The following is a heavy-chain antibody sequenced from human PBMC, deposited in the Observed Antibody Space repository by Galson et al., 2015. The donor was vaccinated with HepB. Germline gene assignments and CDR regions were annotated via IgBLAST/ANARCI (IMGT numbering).Heavy chain of an antibody. CDR1: GFTFSSYA. J-gene: IGHJ4*02. CDR2: ISGSGGST. Sequence: SLRLSCAASGFTFSSYAMSWVRQAPGKGLEWVSAISGSGGSTYYADSVKGRFTISRDNSKNTLYLQMNSLRAEDTAVYYCAKVSLGGNSLGGYFDYWGQGTLVTVSS. V-gene: IGHV3-23*01. CDR3: AKVSLGGNSLGGYFDY. D-gene: IGHD4-23*01.